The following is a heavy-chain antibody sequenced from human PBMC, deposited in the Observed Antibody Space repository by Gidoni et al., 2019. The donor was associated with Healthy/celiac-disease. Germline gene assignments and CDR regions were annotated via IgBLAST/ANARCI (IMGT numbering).Heavy chain of an antibody. D-gene: IGHD3-10*01. CDR1: GGSISSYY. J-gene: IGHJ6*03. CDR3: ASGPYGYYYYYMDV. V-gene: IGHV4-59*08. Sequence: QVQLQESGPGLVKPSETLSLTCTVSGGSISSYYWSWIRQPPGKGLEWIGYIYYSGSTNYNPALKSRVTISVDTSKNQFSLKLSSVTAEDTAVYYWASGPYGYYYYYMDVWGKGTTVTVSS. CDR2: IYYSGST.